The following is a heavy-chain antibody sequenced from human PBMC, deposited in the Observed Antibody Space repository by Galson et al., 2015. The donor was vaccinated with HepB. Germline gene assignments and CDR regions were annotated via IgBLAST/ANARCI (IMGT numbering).Heavy chain of an antibody. CDR1: GGTFSSYA. Sequence: SVKVSCKASGGTFSSYAISWVRQAPGQGLEWMGGIIPIFGTANYAQKFQGRVTITADESASTAYMELSSLRSEDTAVYYCARAGVGATNWYFDLWGRGTLVTVSS. D-gene: IGHD1-26*01. CDR2: IIPIFGTA. V-gene: IGHV1-69*13. J-gene: IGHJ2*01. CDR3: ARAGVGATNWYFDL.